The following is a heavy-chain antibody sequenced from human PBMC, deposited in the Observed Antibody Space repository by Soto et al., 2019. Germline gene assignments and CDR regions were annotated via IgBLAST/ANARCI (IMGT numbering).Heavy chain of an antibody. CDR3: ARVRGDIVVVPAATPYYYYGMDV. D-gene: IGHD2-2*01. CDR2: ISAYNGNT. Sequence: QVQLVQSGAEVKKPGASVKVSCKASGYTFTSYGISWVRQAPGQGLEWMGWISAYNGNTNYAQKLQGRVTMTTDTSTRPAYMELRSLRSDDTAVYYCARVRGDIVVVPAATPYYYYGMDVWGQGTTVTVSS. CDR1: GYTFTSYG. J-gene: IGHJ6*02. V-gene: IGHV1-18*01.